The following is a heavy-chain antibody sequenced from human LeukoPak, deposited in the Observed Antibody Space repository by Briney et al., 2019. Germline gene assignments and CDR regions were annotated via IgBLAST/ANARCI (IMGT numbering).Heavy chain of an antibody. D-gene: IGHD4-17*01. V-gene: IGHV3-30*02. CDR2: IRYDGSNK. CDR3: AKDRGADYGDYGIYYFDY. Sequence: GGSLRLSCAASGFTFSSYAMNWVRQAPGKGLEWVAFIRYDGSNKYYADSVKGRFTISRDNSKNTLYLQMNSLRAEDTAVYYCAKDRGADYGDYGIYYFDYWGQGTLVTVSS. J-gene: IGHJ4*02. CDR1: GFTFSSYA.